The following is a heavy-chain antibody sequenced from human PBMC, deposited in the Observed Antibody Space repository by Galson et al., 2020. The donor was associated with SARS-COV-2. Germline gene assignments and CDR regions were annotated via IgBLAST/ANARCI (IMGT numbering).Heavy chain of an antibody. J-gene: IGHJ4*02. CDR1: GFTFNDFW. V-gene: IGHV3-7*01. D-gene: IGHD6-19*01. CDR2: IQGDGSET. Sequence: GGSLRLSCEVSGFTFNDFWMSWFRQAPGKGLEWVANIQGDGSETNYADFVKGRFSISRDNAANSLYLQMNSLRVEYSAGYYCSGEGWQGGYWGQGTRVTVSS. CDR3: SGEGWQGGY.